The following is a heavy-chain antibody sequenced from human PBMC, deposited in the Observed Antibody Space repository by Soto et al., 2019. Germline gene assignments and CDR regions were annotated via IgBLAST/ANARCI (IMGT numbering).Heavy chain of an antibody. D-gene: IGHD3-22*01. CDR3: ARDASVGMIALDY. CDR1: GFTFSSYW. CDR2: IKQDGSEK. Sequence: EVQLVESGGGLVQPGGSLRLSCAASGFTFSSYWMSWVRQAPGKGLEWVANIKQDGSEKYYVDSVKGRFTISRDNAKNSLYLQMNSLRAEDTAVYYCARDASVGMIALDYWGQGTLVTVSS. V-gene: IGHV3-7*03. J-gene: IGHJ4*02.